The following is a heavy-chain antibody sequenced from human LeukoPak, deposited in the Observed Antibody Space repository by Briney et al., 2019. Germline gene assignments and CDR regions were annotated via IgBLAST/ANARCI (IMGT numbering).Heavy chain of an antibody. CDR3: ASLFYDSSGYPYDH. Sequence: PGGSLRLSCAASGFTFNDYYMSWIRQAPGKGLEWISYISTRGTSMYYSDSVRGRFTISRDNAKNSLYLQMNSLRAEDTAVYYCASLFYDSSGYPYDHWGQGTLVTVSS. CDR1: GFTFNDYY. CDR2: ISTRGTSM. V-gene: IGHV3-11*04. D-gene: IGHD3-22*01. J-gene: IGHJ4*02.